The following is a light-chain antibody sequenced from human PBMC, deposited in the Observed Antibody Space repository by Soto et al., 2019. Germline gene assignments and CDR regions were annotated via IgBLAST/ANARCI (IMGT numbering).Light chain of an antibody. CDR1: QCISIY. CDR3: QQVDSYPLT. CDR2: GAS. Sequence: DIQLTQSPSFLSGSVGDRVTITCRASQCISIYLNWYQQRPGKAPNLLIYGASTLQSVVPSRFSGSGSGTEFTLTISSLQAEDFATYYCQQVDSYPLTCGGGTKVEIK. V-gene: IGKV1-9*01. J-gene: IGKJ4*01.